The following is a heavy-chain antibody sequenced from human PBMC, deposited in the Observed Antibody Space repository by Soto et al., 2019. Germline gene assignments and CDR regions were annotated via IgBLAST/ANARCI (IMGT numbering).Heavy chain of an antibody. J-gene: IGHJ4*02. CDR1: GFTFSSYS. CDR2: ISSSSSTI. D-gene: IGHD6-19*01. V-gene: IGHV3-48*02. Sequence: GGSLRLSCAASGFTFSSYSMNWVRQAPGKGLEWVSYISSSSSTIYYADSVKGRFTISRDNAKNSLYLQMNSLRDEDTAVYYCARDGSSGWYGKSPFDYWGQGTLVTVSS. CDR3: ARDGSSGWYGKSPFDY.